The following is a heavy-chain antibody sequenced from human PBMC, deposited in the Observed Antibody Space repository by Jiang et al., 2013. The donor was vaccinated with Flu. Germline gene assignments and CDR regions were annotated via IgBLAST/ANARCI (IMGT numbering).Heavy chain of an antibody. J-gene: IGHJ4*02. D-gene: IGHD1-1*01. CDR1: GASITTYY. Sequence: LLKPSETLSLTCTVSGASITTYYWNWIRQPPGKGPEWIGYIFHSGDSKCNPSLKSRVSMSVDTSQNQFSLKLTSVTAPDTAIYYCARWNSNWKSFDSWGQGTLVTVSS. CDR3: ARWNSNWKSFDS. V-gene: IGHV4-59*01. CDR2: IFHSGDS.